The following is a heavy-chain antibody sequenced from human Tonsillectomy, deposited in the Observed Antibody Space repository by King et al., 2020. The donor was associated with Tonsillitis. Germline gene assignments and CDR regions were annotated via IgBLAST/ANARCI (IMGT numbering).Heavy chain of an antibody. Sequence: QLQESGPGLVKPSETLSLTCTVSGGSISDYYWSWIRQPPGKGLALIGYIFDTGSTNYNPSLKSRITISVDTSKNQFSLKLSSVTAADTAVYYCARDRLEAAEFQRYFAYWGQGILVSVSS. V-gene: IGHV4-59*01. D-gene: IGHD6-13*01. CDR2: IFDTGST. CDR1: GGSISDYY. J-gene: IGHJ4*02. CDR3: ARDRLEAAEFQRYFAY.